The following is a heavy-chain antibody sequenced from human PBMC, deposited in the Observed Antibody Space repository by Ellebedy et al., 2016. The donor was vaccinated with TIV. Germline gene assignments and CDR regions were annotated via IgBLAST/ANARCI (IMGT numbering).Heavy chain of an antibody. CDR3: AKDMGIAVAGIHFDY. V-gene: IGHV3-9*01. J-gene: IGHJ4*02. D-gene: IGHD6-19*01. CDR2: ISWNSGSI. Sequence: GGSLRLXXAASGFTFDDYAMHWVRQAPGKSLEWVSGISWNSGSIGYADSVKGRFTISRDNAKNSLYLQMNSLRAEDTALYYCAKDMGIAVAGIHFDYWGQGTLVTVSS. CDR1: GFTFDDYA.